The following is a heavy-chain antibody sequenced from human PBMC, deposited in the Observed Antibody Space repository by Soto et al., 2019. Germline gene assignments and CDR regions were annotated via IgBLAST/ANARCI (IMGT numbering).Heavy chain of an antibody. Sequence: EVQLVESGGGLVQPGGSLRLSCAVSGFTFSYYSMSWVRQAPGKGLEWVSCITSTGSAMYYGDSVKGRFTISRDNAKNALYLQVNSLGDEDTAVYYCAKYNWEDGYDGMDVWGQGTTVTVSS. J-gene: IGHJ6*02. CDR3: AKYNWEDGYDGMDV. CDR1: GFTFSYYS. CDR2: ITSTGSAM. V-gene: IGHV3-48*02. D-gene: IGHD1-1*01.